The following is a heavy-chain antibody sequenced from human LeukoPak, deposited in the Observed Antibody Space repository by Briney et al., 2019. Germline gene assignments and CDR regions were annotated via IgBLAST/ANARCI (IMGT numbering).Heavy chain of an antibody. Sequence: SVKVSCKASGGTFSSYAISWVRQAPGQGLEWMGGIIPIFGTANYAQKFQGRVTITADESTSTAYMELSSLRTEDTAFYYCAKGPIAVTGTDFDYWGQGTLVTVSS. CDR3: AKGPIAVTGTDFDY. V-gene: IGHV1-69*13. CDR1: GGTFSSYA. CDR2: IIPIFGTA. J-gene: IGHJ4*02. D-gene: IGHD6-19*01.